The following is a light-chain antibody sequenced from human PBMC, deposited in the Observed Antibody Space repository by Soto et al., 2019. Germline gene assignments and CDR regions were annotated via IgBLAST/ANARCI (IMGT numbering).Light chain of an antibody. V-gene: IGKV3-20*01. CDR2: GAS. CDR1: QSVSSSY. J-gene: IGKJ1*01. CDR3: QQYNNWPPRT. Sequence: EIVLTQSPGTLSLSPGERATLSCRASQSVSSSYLAWYQQKPGRAPRLLIYGASSRATGIPDRFSGSGSGTEFTLTISSLQSEDFAVYYCQQYNNWPPRTFGQGTKVDIK.